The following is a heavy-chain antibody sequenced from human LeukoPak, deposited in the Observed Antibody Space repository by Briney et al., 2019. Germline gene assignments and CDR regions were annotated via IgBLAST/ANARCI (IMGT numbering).Heavy chain of an antibody. V-gene: IGHV3-21*01. J-gene: IGHJ4*02. CDR3: ATDYGANSGGFDY. D-gene: IGHD4-23*01. Sequence: PGGSLRLSCAASGFTFSSYSMNWVRQAPGKGLEWVSSISSRSTYIYHADSVKGRFTISRDNAKNSLFLQMNSLRAEDTAVYYCATDYGANSGGFDYWGQGTLVTVSS. CDR2: ISSRSTYI. CDR1: GFTFSSYS.